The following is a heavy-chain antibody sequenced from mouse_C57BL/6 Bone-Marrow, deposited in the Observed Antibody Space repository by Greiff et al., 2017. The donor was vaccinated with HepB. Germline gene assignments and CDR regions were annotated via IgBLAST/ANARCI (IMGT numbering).Heavy chain of an antibody. J-gene: IGHJ3*01. V-gene: IGHV1-26*01. Sequence: EVQLQQSGPELVKPGASVKISCKASGYTFTDYYMNWVKQSHGKSLEWIGDINPNNGGTSYNQKFKGKATLTVDKSSSTAYMELRSLTSEDAAVYYCARLGLLRGGAYWGQGTLVTVSA. CDR2: INPNNGGT. CDR3: ARLGLLRGGAY. D-gene: IGHD1-1*01. CDR1: GYTFTDYY.